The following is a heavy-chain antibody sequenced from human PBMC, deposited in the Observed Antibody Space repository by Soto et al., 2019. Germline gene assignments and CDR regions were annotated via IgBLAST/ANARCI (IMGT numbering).Heavy chain of an antibody. CDR2: IFSNDEK. J-gene: IGHJ4*02. CDR3: ARIDAGDPAAIDY. Sequence: SGPALVNPTETLTLTCTVSGFSLINARMGVSWIRQPPGKALEWLAHIFSNDEKSYSTSLRSRLTISKDTSKSQVVLTMTNMDPVDTATYYCARIDAGDPAAIDYWGQGTLVTVSS. V-gene: IGHV2-26*01. CDR1: GFSLINARMG. D-gene: IGHD2-2*01.